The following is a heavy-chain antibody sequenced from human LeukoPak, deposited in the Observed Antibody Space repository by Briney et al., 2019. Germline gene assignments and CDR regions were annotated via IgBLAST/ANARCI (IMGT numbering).Heavy chain of an antibody. CDR2: ISSGSSTI. CDR1: GFTFSSYE. V-gene: IGHV3-48*03. Sequence: GGSLRLSCAASGFTFSSYEMNWVRQAPGKGLEWVSYISSGSSTIYYADSVRGRFTISRDNAKNSLYLQMNSLRAEDTAVYYCARDIAPAGLFFDYWGQGTLVTVSS. D-gene: IGHD6-13*01. J-gene: IGHJ4*02. CDR3: ARDIAPAGLFFDY.